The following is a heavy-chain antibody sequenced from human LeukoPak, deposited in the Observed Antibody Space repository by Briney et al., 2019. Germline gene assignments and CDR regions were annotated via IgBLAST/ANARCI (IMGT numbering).Heavy chain of an antibody. V-gene: IGHV3-43*02. CDR3: AKDFQWLEYFDY. CDR2: ISGDGGST. J-gene: IGHJ4*02. Sequence: GGSLRLSCAASGFTFDDYAMHWVRQAPGKGLEWVSLISGDGGSTYYADSVKGRFTISRDNRKNSLYLQMNSLRTEDTALYYCAKDFQWLEYFDYWGQGTLVTVSS. CDR1: GFTFDDYA. D-gene: IGHD6-19*01.